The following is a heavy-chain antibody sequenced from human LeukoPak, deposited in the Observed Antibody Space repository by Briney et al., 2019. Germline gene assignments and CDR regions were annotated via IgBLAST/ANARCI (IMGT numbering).Heavy chain of an antibody. V-gene: IGHV4-39*01. CDR1: GGSISSSSYY. D-gene: IGHD5-18*01. Sequence: SETLSLTCTVSGGSISSSSYYWGWIRQPPGKGLEWIGSIYYSGSTYYNPSPKSRVTISVDTSKNQFSLKLSSVTAADTAVYYCARQGYSYGSGGPWGQGTLVTVSS. CDR2: IYYSGST. CDR3: ARQGYSYGSGGP. J-gene: IGHJ5*02.